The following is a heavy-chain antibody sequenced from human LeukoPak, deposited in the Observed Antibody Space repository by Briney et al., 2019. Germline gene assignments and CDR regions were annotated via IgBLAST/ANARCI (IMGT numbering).Heavy chain of an antibody. V-gene: IGHV3-30*02. D-gene: IGHD1/OR15-1a*01. CDR1: GFTFSSYG. Sequence: PGGSLRLSCAASGFTFSSYGMHWVRQAPGKGLEWVAFIRYNGSNKFYVDSVKGRFTISRDNSKNTLYLHINSLRAEDTGVYFFAHGFGRVNKSAEVCWGQGTLVTVP. CDR3: AHGFGRVNKSAEVC. CDR2: IRYNGSNK. J-gene: IGHJ4*02.